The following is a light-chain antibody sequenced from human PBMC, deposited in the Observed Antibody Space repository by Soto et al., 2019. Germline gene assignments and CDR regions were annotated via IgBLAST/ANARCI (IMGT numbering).Light chain of an antibody. V-gene: IGKV3-15*01. J-gene: IGKJ1*01. Sequence: IRMNQSPAALSVSPGERDTLSCRASQSISFNLAWYQQKPGQAPRLLIYIASTRAAGIPARFSGSGSGTEFTLTISSLQSEDSAIYYCQPYNNWPSWTFCQGTKVDIK. CDR1: QSISFN. CDR3: QPYNNWPSWT. CDR2: IAS.